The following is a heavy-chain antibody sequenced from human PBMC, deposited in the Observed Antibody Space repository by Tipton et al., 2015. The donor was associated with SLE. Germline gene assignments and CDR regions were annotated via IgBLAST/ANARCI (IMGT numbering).Heavy chain of an antibody. CDR1: GGSISSHS. V-gene: IGHV4-59*11. Sequence: GLVKPSETLSLTCTVSGGSISSHSWSWIRQPPGKGLEWIGYIYYSGSTNYSPSLKSRVTISVDTSKNQFSLKLSSVTAADTAVYYCASRITIFALDVWGRGTVVTVSS. CDR3: ASRITIFALDV. J-gene: IGHJ3*01. D-gene: IGHD3-9*01. CDR2: IYYSGST.